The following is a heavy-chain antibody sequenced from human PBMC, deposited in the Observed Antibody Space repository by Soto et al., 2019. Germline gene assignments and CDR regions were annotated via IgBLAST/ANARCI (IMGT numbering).Heavy chain of an antibody. D-gene: IGHD3-10*01. CDR1: SRA. V-gene: IGHV3-23*01. J-gene: IGHJ4*02. CDR3: ARGSTDSYPGSRIFDF. CDR2: ITDSGGDA. Sequence: SRAMSWVRQAPGEGLEWVSSITDSGGDAKYADSVRGRFTISRDNSKNTLYLQMSSLRAEDSAVYYCARGSTDSYPGSRIFDFWGRGTLVTVSS.